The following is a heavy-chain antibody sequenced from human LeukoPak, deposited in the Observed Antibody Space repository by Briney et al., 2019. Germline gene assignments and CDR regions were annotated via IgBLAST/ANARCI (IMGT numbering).Heavy chain of an antibody. CDR2: ISGSGGST. D-gene: IGHD6-6*01. CDR1: GFTFSSYA. J-gene: IGHJ4*02. Sequence: GGSLRLSCAASGFTFSSYAMSWVRQAPGKGLEWVSAISGSGGSTYYADSVKGRFTISRDNSKNTLYLQMNSLRAEDTAVYYCAKGSREYSSSSLDYWGQGTLVTASS. V-gene: IGHV3-23*01. CDR3: AKGSREYSSSSLDY.